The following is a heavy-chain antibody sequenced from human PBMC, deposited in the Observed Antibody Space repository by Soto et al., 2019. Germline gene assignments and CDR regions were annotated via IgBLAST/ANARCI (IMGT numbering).Heavy chain of an antibody. CDR3: ARVGLSDCSGGSCYSYDY. J-gene: IGHJ4*02. CDR1: GFTFSRYD. D-gene: IGHD2-15*01. V-gene: IGHV3-13*01. CDR2: IGAAGDT. Sequence: EVPLVESGGGLVQPGGSLRLSCAASGFTFSRYDMHWVRQVTGKGLEWVSAIGAAGDTYYPGSVKGRFTISRENAKNSLYLQMNSLRAGDTAVYYCARVGLSDCSGGSCYSYDYWGQGTLVTVSS.